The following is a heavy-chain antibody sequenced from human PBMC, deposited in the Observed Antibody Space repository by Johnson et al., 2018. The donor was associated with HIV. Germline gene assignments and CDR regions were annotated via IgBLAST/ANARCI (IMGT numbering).Heavy chain of an antibody. Sequence: QVQLVESGGGVVQPGGSLRLSCPAYAFTFSSHGMHWVRLAPGEGLEWVAFIRYDGSNTYYADSVTGRVPISRDTPKNTVYLHMNNLRAEDTAVYYCARDLAYNSRWTGAFDIWGQGTMVTVSS. CDR1: AFTFSSHG. D-gene: IGHD6-13*01. V-gene: IGHV3-30*02. CDR3: ARDLAYNSRWTGAFDI. CDR2: IRYDGSNT. J-gene: IGHJ3*02.